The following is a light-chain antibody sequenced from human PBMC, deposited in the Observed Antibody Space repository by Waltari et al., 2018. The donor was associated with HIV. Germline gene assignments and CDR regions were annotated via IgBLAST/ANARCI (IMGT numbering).Light chain of an antibody. Sequence: DIQMTQSPSSLSAYVGDRVSITCRASQDIRSYLAWYQQKPGKVPMLLIYAASTLQSGVPSRFSGSESGTDFSLTISSLQPEDVATYYCQKYDSAPWTFGQGTKVEIK. J-gene: IGKJ1*01. V-gene: IGKV1-27*01. CDR3: QKYDSAPWT. CDR2: AAS. CDR1: QDIRSY.